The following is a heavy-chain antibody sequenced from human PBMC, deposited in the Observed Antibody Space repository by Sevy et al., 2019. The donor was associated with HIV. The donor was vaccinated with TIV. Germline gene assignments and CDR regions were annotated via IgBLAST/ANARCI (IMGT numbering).Heavy chain of an antibody. J-gene: IGHJ4*02. Sequence: GESLKIPCEGSGYSFTSHWIGWVRHMPGKGLEWMGIIYPDDSETRYSPSFQGQVTFSADKSISTAYLQWSSLKASDTAIYYCATSRSGYFDSSGYYIYWGQGTMVTVSS. D-gene: IGHD3-22*01. CDR2: IYPDDSET. CDR3: ATSRSGYFDSSGYYIY. CDR1: GYSFTSHW. V-gene: IGHV5-51*01.